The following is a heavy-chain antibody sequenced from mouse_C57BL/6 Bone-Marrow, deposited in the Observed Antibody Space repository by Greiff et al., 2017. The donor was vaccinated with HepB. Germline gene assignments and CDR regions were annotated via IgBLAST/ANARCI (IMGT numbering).Heavy chain of an antibody. CDR2: IDPSDSET. CDR3: ARGAFTTVVPFAY. V-gene: IGHV1-52*01. D-gene: IGHD1-1*01. CDR1: GYTFTSYW. J-gene: IGHJ3*01. Sequence: VQLQQPGAELVRPGSSVKLSCKASGYTFTSYWMHWVKQRPIQGLEWIGNIDPSDSETHYNQKFKDKATLTVDKSSSTAYMQLSSLTSEDSAVYYCARGAFTTVVPFAYWGQGTLVTVSA.